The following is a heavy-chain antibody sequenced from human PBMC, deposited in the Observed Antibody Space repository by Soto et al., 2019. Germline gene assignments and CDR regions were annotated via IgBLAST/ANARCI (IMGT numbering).Heavy chain of an antibody. J-gene: IGHJ6*02. CDR1: GGTFSSYA. CDR2: TIPIFGTA. D-gene: IGHD3-10*01. CDR3: ARDRSNYYGSGSYYNAHGMDV. V-gene: IGHV1-69*13. Sequence: SVKVSCKASGGTFSSYAISWVRQAPGQGLEWMGGTIPIFGTANYAQKFQGRVTITADESTSTAYMELSSLRSEDTAVYYCARDRSNYYGSGSYYNAHGMDVWGQGTTVTVSS.